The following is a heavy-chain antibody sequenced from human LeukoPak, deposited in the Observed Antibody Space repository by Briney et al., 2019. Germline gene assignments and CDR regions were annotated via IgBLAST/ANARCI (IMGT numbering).Heavy chain of an antibody. Sequence: PGGSLRLSCAASGFTFGSYGMHWVRQAPGKGLEWVTFIRSDGSNKYYADSVKGRFTISRDNSKNTLYLQMNSLRAEDTAVYYCARARSSYGYGDAFDIWGQGTMVTVSS. V-gene: IGHV3-30*02. D-gene: IGHD5-18*01. CDR2: IRSDGSNK. CDR3: ARARSSYGYGDAFDI. CDR1: GFTFGSYG. J-gene: IGHJ3*02.